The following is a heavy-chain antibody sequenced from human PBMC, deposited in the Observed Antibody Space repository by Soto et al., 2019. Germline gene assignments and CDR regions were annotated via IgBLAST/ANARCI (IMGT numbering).Heavy chain of an antibody. CDR2: INHSGST. CDR3: ARADPDASVGY. J-gene: IGHJ4*02. D-gene: IGHD2-15*01. Sequence: PSETLSLTCAVYGGSFSGYYWSWIRQPPRKGLEWIGEINHSGSTNYNPSLKSRVTISVDTSKNQFSLKLSSVTAADTAVYYCARADPDASVGYWGQGTLVTVSS. V-gene: IGHV4-34*01. CDR1: GGSFSGYY.